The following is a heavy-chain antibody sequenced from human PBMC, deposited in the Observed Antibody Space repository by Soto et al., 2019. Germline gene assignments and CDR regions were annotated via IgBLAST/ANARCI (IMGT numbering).Heavy chain of an antibody. CDR2: IRSKAYGGTT. Sequence: GGSLRLSCTASGFTFGDYAMSWVRQAPGKGLEWVGFIRSKAYGGTTEYAASVKGRFTISRDDSKSIAYLQMNSLKTEDTAVYYCTRDQYERGNNWFDPWGQGTLVTVSS. CDR3: TRDQYERGNNWFDP. CDR1: GFTFGDYA. V-gene: IGHV3-49*04. D-gene: IGHD2-2*01. J-gene: IGHJ5*02.